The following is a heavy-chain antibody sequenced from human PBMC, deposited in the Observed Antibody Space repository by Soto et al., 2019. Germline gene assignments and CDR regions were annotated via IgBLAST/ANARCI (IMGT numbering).Heavy chain of an antibody. J-gene: IGHJ6*02. D-gene: IGHD3-10*01. Sequence: HPGGSLRLSXAASGFTVSSNYMSWVRQAPGKGLEWVSVIYSGGSTYYADSVKGRFTISRDNSKNTLYLQMNSLRAEDTAVYYCARDHVVRGARLGMDVWGQGTTVTVSS. CDR2: IYSGGST. CDR3: ARDHVVRGARLGMDV. CDR1: GFTVSSNY. V-gene: IGHV3-53*01.